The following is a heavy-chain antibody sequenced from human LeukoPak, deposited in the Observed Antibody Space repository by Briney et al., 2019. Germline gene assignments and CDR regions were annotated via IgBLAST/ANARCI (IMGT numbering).Heavy chain of an antibody. J-gene: IGHJ6*02. CDR3: ARPRYSSGWSSHFYYYYGMDA. CDR2: MNPNSGNT. Sequence: ASVKVSCKASGYTFTGYDINWVRQATGQGLEWMGWMNPNSGNTAYAQRFQGRVTMTRNTSISTAYMELSSLRSEDTAVYYCARPRYSSGWSSHFYYYYGMDAWGQGTAVTVSS. CDR1: GYTFTGYD. D-gene: IGHD6-19*01. V-gene: IGHV1-8*01.